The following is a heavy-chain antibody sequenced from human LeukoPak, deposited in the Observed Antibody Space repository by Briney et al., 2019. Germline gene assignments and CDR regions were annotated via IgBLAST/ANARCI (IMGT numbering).Heavy chain of an antibody. CDR3: ARGVGAIY. CDR2: IYYSGST. Sequence: SETLSLTCTVSGGSISSSSYYWGWIRQPPGKGLEWIGSIYYSGSTYYNPSLKSRVTISVDTSKNQFSLKLSSVTAADTAVYYCARGVGAIYWGQGTLVTVSS. J-gene: IGHJ4*02. CDR1: GGSISSSSYY. D-gene: IGHD1-26*01. V-gene: IGHV4-39*07.